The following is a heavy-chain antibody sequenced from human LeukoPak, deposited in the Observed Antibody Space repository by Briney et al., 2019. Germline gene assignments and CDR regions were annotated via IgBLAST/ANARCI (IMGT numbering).Heavy chain of an antibody. CDR1: GFSVSSRA. Sequence: GGSLRLSCAASGFSVSSRAMSWVRQAPGKGLEWVSTISNSGYNTWYADSVKGRFTISRDNSQNTLYLQMSSLRAEDTALYYCGRHDGSSFIYYFDHWGQGALVTVSS. CDR3: GRHDGSSFIYYFDH. D-gene: IGHD1-26*01. J-gene: IGHJ4*02. V-gene: IGHV3-23*01. CDR2: ISNSGYNT.